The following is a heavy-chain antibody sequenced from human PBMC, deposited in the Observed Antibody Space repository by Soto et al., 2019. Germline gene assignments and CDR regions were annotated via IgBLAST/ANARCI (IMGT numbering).Heavy chain of an antibody. CDR2: VHDTGKT. V-gene: IGHV4-39*01. J-gene: IGHJ4*02. Sequence: QLQLQESGPGLVKPSETLSLPCAVSGGSVSSGGNYWGWIRQPPGKGLQWIGSVHDTGKTHYNPSLTSRVPISADTSKNQFSLNVTSVTAADTAVYYCARGLSSPSAAGVWGQGTLVTVSS. CDR1: GGSVSSGGNY. CDR3: ARGLSSPSAAGV. D-gene: IGHD6-6*01.